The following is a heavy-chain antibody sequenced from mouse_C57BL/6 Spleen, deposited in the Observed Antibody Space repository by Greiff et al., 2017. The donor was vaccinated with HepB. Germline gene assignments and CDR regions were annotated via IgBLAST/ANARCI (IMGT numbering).Heavy chain of an antibody. CDR1: GYTFTSYW. D-gene: IGHD2-10*02. V-gene: IGHV1-59*01. J-gene: IGHJ2*01. CDR3: ARGYGNYFDY. Sequence: QVQLQQPGAELVRPGTSVKLSCKASGYTFTSYWMHWVKQRPGQGLEWIGVIDPSDSYTNYNQKFKGKATLTVDTSSSTAYMELSSLTAEDSAVYYSARGYGNYFDYWGQGTTLTVSS. CDR2: IDPSDSYT.